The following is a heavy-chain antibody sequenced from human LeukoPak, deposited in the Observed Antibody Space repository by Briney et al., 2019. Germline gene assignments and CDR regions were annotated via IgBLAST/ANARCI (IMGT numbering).Heavy chain of an antibody. D-gene: IGHD3-10*01. Sequence: GASVKVSCKASGYTFTSYGISWVRQAPGQGLEWMGWISAYNGNTNYAQKLQGRVTMTTDTSTSTAYMELRSLRSDDTAMYYCAREQERYYGSGSMDVWGQGTTVTVSS. V-gene: IGHV1-18*01. J-gene: IGHJ6*02. CDR1: GYTFTSYG. CDR2: ISAYNGNT. CDR3: AREQERYYGSGSMDV.